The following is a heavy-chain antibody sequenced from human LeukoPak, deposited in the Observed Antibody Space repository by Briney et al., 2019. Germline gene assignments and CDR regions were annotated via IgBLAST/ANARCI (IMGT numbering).Heavy chain of an antibody. J-gene: IGHJ5*02. Sequence: ASVKVSCKASGYTFTSYGITWVRQAPGQGLEWMGWITTYNGNTYYAQNFQGRVTMTADTSTSTAYMEVRSLRSDDMAVYYCARLSPPIASFCSGGTCYSGGFDPWGQGTLVTVSS. V-gene: IGHV1-18*03. CDR1: GYTFTSYG. CDR2: ITTYNGNT. CDR3: ARLSPPIASFCSGGTCYSGGFDP. D-gene: IGHD2-15*01.